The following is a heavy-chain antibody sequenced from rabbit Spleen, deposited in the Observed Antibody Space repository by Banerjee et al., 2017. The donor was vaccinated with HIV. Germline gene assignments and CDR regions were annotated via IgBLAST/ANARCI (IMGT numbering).Heavy chain of an antibody. Sequence: QSLEESGGDLVQPGASLTLTCTASGFSFSSSYWICWVRQAPGKGLEWIACIYAGSSDSTYYASWAKGRFTVSKASSTTVTLQMTSLTAADTATYFCARDLTSIIGWNFNLWGQGTLVTVS. J-gene: IGHJ4*01. V-gene: IGHV1S40*01. D-gene: IGHD1-1*01. CDR3: ARDLTSIIGWNFNL. CDR2: IYAGSSDST. CDR1: GFSFSSSYW.